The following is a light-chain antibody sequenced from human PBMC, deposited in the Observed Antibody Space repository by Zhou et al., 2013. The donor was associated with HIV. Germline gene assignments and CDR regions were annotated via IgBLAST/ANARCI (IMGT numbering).Light chain of an antibody. CDR2: GAS. V-gene: IGKV3-20*01. J-gene: IGKJ2*01. CDR3: QQYGSSYT. Sequence: EIVLTQSPDTLSLSPGERAALSCRASQSVSNNYLAWYQQKPGQPPRLLIYGASIRATGIPDRFSGSASGTDFTLTISRLEPEDFAVYYCQQYGSSYTFGQGTKLEIK. CDR1: QSVSNNY.